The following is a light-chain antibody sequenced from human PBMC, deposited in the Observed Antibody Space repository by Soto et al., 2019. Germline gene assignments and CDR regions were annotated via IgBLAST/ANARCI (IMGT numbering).Light chain of an antibody. CDR2: GTS. CDR1: QSVSSSY. V-gene: IGKV3-20*01. CDR3: QQYGSSYT. J-gene: IGKJ2*01. Sequence: EIVLTQSPGTLSLSPGERATLSCRASQSVSSSYFAWYQHKPGQAPRLLIYGTSSRATGIPDRFSGSGSGTDFTLTISRLEPEDFAVYYCQQYGSSYTFGQGTKLEIK.